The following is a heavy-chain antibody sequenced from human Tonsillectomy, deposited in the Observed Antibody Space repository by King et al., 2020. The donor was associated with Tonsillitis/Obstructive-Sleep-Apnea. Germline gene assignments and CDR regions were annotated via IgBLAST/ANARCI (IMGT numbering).Heavy chain of an antibody. Sequence: VQLVESGAEVKKPGESLSISCTGSGYSFTSYWISWVRQMPGKGLEWMGRIDPSDSYTNYSPSFQGHVTISADKSISTAYLQWSSLKASDTAMYYCARHCSSTSCYPNDYWGQGTLVTVSS. D-gene: IGHD2-2*01. CDR3: ARHCSSTSCYPNDY. CDR2: IDPSDSYT. CDR1: GYSFTSYW. V-gene: IGHV5-10-1*01. J-gene: IGHJ4*02.